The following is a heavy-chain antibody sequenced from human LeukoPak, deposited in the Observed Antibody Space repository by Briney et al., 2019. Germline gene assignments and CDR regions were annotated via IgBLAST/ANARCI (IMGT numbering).Heavy chain of an antibody. CDR2: ISSSSSYI. CDR3: ARVDYITGTTSQSPTSSFDY. Sequence: PGGSLRLSCAASGFTFSSYSMNWVRQAPGKGLEWVSSISSSSSYIYYADSVKGRFTISRDNAKNSLYLQMNSLRAEDTAVYYCARVDYITGTTSQSPTSSFDYWGQGTLVTVSS. V-gene: IGHV3-21*01. CDR1: GFTFSSYS. J-gene: IGHJ4*02. D-gene: IGHD1-7*01.